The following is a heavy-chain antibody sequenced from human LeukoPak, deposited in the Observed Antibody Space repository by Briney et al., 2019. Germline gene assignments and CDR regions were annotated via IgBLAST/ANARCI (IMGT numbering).Heavy chain of an antibody. CDR1: GGSISSYY. Sequence: SETLSLTCTVSGGSISSYYWSWLRQPPGKGLEWLGYIYYSGSTNYNPSLKSRVTISVDTSKNQFSLKLSSVAAADTAVYYCASLHDFWIPFDPWGQGTLVTVSS. J-gene: IGHJ5*02. V-gene: IGHV4-59*01. CDR3: ASLHDFWIPFDP. CDR2: IYYSGST. D-gene: IGHD3-3*01.